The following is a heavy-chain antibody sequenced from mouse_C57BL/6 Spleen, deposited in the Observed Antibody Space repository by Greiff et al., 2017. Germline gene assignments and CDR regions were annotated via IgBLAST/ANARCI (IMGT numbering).Heavy chain of an antibody. CDR2: IDPSDSYT. CDR1: GYTFTSYW. V-gene: IGHV1-69*01. J-gene: IGHJ2*01. CDR3: ARGYYGNYDY. Sequence: VQLQQPGAELVMPGASVKLSCKASGYTFTSYWMHWVKQRPGQGLAWIGEIDPSDSYTNYNQKFKGKSTLTVDTSSSTAYMQLSSLTSEDSAVYYCARGYYGNYDYWGQGTTLTVSS. D-gene: IGHD2-1*01.